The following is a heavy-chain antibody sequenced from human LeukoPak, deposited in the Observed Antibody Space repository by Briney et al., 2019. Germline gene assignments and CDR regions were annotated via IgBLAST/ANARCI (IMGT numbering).Heavy chain of an antibody. J-gene: IGHJ5*02. CDR1: GYSISSGYY. CDR2: IYHSGSS. Sequence: SETLSLTCAVSGYSISSGYYWGWIRQPPGKGLEWIGSIYHSGSSYYNPSLKSRVTISVDTSKNQFSLKLSSVTAADTAVYFCTRDRRDGYNYVDLWGQGILVTVSS. CDR3: TRDRRDGYNYVDL. D-gene: IGHD5-24*01. V-gene: IGHV4-38-2*02.